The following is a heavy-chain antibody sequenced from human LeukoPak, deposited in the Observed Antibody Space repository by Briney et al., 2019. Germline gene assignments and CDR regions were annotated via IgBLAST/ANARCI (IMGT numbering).Heavy chain of an antibody. D-gene: IGHD3-16*01. CDR1: GFTVSSNS. V-gene: IGHV3-53*01. CDR3: ARRAGAYTHPYDY. CDR2: IYSAVSI. Sequence: GGSLRLSCTVSGFTVSSNSMSWVRQAPGKGLEWVSFIYSAVSIYYSDSVKGRFTISIDNSKNTLYLQMNSLRAEDTAVYYCARRAGAYTHPYDYWGQGTLVTVSS. J-gene: IGHJ4*02.